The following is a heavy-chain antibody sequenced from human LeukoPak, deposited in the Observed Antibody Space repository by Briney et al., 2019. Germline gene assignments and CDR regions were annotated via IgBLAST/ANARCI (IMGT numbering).Heavy chain of an antibody. Sequence: PSETLSLTCTVSGGSVSSGSYYWSWIRQPPGKGLEWIGYIYYSGSTNYNPSLKSRVTISVDTSKNQFSLKLSSVTAADTAVYYCARGYSSSWSPLYYFDYWGQGTLVTVSS. CDR1: GGSVSSGSYY. J-gene: IGHJ4*02. V-gene: IGHV4-61*01. D-gene: IGHD6-13*01. CDR3: ARGYSSSWSPLYYFDY. CDR2: IYYSGST.